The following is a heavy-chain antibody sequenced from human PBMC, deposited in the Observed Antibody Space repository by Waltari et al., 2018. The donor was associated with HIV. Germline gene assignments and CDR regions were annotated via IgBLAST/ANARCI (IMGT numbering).Heavy chain of an antibody. V-gene: IGHV1-2*02. J-gene: IGHJ4*02. D-gene: IGHD5-18*01. Sequence: QAQLVQSGAEVKKPGASIKVSCKTSGFSFTGFYLHWVRQAPGQGLEWMGWMNPCTGGTKYARTFQGRVTMTRDTSINTAYVELSRLTSDDTAVYFCARGYPHFDYWGQGTLVTVSS. CDR1: GFSFTGFY. CDR3: ARGYPHFDY. CDR2: MNPCTGGT.